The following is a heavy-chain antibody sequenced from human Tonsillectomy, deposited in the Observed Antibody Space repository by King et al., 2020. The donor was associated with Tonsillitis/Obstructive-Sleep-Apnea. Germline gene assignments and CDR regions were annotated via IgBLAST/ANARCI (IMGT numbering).Heavy chain of an antibody. CDR3: ARGYYYYYMDV. V-gene: IGHV4-59*01. CDR1: VGSLRTYY. CDR2: IYYTGST. Sequence: QLQESGPGLVKPSETLSLTCTVSVGSLRTYYWSWIRQPPGKGLEWMGYIYYTGSTNYNPSLKSRVTISVDTSKNQFSLKLSSVTAADTAVYYCARGYYYYYMDVWGKGTTVTVSS. J-gene: IGHJ6*03.